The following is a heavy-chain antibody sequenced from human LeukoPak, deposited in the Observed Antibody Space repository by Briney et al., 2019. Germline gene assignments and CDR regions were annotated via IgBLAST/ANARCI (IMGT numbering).Heavy chain of an antibody. CDR1: GFTFSAFF. D-gene: IGHD1-26*01. Sequence: GSLRLSCGTSGFTFSAFFMGWVRQGPGEGVEWGLGISGSGAKYYADSVKGRFTISRDNSKNTVFLQMNSLRAEDTAVYYCARGSIMGARGLGDSWGQGTLVTVSS. CDR2: ISGSGAK. J-gene: IGHJ4*02. V-gene: IGHV3-23*01. CDR3: ARGSIMGARGLGDS.